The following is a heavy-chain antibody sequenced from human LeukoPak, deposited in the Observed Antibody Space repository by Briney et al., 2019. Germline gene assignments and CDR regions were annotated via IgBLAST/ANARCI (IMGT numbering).Heavy chain of an antibody. CDR1: GYTFTGYY. J-gene: IGHJ4*02. CDR2: INPNSGGT. CDR3: ARVGYYYDSSGLDY. Sequence: GASVKVSCKASGYTFTGYYMHWVRQAPGQGLEWMGWINPNSGGTNYAQKFQGRVTMTRDMSTSTVYMELSSLRSEDTAVYYCARVGYYYDSSGLDYWGQGTLVTVSS. D-gene: IGHD3-22*01. V-gene: IGHV1-2*02.